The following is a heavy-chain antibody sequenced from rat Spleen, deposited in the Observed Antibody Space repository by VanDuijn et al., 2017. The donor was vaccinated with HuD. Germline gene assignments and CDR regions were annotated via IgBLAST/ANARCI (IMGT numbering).Heavy chain of an antibody. D-gene: IGHD1-11*01. CDR1: GFTFNDYY. V-gene: IGHV5-7*01. J-gene: IGHJ2*01. Sequence: EVQLVESDGGLVQPGRSLKLSCAASGFTFNDYYMAWVRQAPTKGLEWVATINYDGSSTNYRDSVKGRFTISRDNAKSTLYLQMDSLKSEDTATYYCARGDYGGYNWGQGVMVTVSS. CDR2: INYDGSST. CDR3: ARGDYGGYN.